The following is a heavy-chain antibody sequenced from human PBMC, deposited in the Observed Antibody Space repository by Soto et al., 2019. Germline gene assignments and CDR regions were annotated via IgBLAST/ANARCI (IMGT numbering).Heavy chain of an antibody. CDR2: IYHSGST. CDR1: GGSISSGGYS. D-gene: IGHD7-27*01. V-gene: IGHV4-30-2*01. CDR3: ARARANWGLYGMDV. J-gene: IGHJ6*02. Sequence: QLQLQESASGLVKPSQTLSLTCAVSGGSISSGGYSWSWIRQPPGKGLEWIGYIYHSGSTYYNPSLQSRVTISVDRSKNQFSLKLSSVTAADTAVYYCARARANWGLYGMDVWGQGTTVTVSS.